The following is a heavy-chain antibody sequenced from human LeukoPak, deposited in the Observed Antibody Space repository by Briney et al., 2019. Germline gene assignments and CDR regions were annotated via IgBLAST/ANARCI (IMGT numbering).Heavy chain of an antibody. V-gene: IGHV4-59*08. D-gene: IGHD3-22*01. CDR2: IYYSGST. Sequence: SETLSLTCTVSGASISSYYWSWVRQPPGKGLEWIGYIYYSGSTNYNPSLKSRVTISVDTSKNQFSLKLSSVTAADTAVYYCARHKRYYYDSSGYSLAYWGQGTLVTVSS. CDR1: GASISSYY. J-gene: IGHJ4*02. CDR3: ARHKRYYYDSSGYSLAY.